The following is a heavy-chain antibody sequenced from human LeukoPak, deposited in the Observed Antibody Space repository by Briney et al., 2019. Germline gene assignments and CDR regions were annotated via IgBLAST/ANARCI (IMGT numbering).Heavy chain of an antibody. CDR2: INHSGST. J-gene: IGHJ5*02. D-gene: IGHD6-6*01. CDR3: ARGRLGSSET. V-gene: IGHV4-34*01. CDR1: GGSFSGYY. Sequence: SETPSLTCAVYGGSFSGYYWSWIRQPPGKGLEWIGEINHSGSTNYNPSLKSRVTISVDTSKNRFSLKLSSVTAADTAVYYCARGRLGSSETWGQGTLVTVSS.